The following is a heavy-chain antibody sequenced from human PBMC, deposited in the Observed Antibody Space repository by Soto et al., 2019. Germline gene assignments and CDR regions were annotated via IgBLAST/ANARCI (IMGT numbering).Heavy chain of an antibody. CDR2: IYSSGST. CDR1: GGSISSSNW. V-gene: IGHV4-4*02. D-gene: IGHD3-3*01. J-gene: IGHJ5*02. Sequence: PSETLSLTCAVSGGSISSSNWWSWVRQPPGEGLEWIGRIYSSGSTNYNPSLKSRVTISLDTSMNYFSLRLSSVTAADTAVYYCARGQRFSDWFDPWGQGTLVTVSS. CDR3: ARGQRFSDWFDP.